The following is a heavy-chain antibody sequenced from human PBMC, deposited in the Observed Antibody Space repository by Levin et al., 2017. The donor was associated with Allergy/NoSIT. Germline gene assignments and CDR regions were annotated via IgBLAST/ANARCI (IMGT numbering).Heavy chain of an antibody. Sequence: GGSLRLSCAASGFTFSSYAMHWVRQAPGKGLEWVAVISYDGSNKYYADSVKGRFTISRDNSKNTLYLQMNSLRAEDTAVYYCARAYWDSSSSRRYYYYGMDVWGQGTTVTVSS. CDR3: ARAYWDSSSSRRYYYYGMDV. D-gene: IGHD6-6*01. V-gene: IGHV3-30*04. CDR2: ISYDGSNK. J-gene: IGHJ6*02. CDR1: GFTFSSYA.